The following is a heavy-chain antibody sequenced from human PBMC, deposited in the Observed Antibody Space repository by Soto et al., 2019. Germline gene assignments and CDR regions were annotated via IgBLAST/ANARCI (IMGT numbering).Heavy chain of an antibody. V-gene: IGHV1-69*08. CDR3: ARDERGYNYVSDYGLDV. Sequence: QVQLVQSGAELKKPGSSVKVSCEASGGTFNSHTIIAWVRQAPGQGPEWMGRIIPTLDIVDYAQKLQDRVTITADRPTNTALMELRSLVSEDTAVYYCARDERGYNYVSDYGLDVWGQGTMVNVS. J-gene: IGHJ6*02. D-gene: IGHD5-18*01. CDR1: GGTFNSHT. CDR2: IIPTLDIV.